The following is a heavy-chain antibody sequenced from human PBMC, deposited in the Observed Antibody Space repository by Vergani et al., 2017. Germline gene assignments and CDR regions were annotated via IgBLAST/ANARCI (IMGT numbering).Heavy chain of an antibody. CDR3: ARGVAAAGTHFDY. CDR1: GGSISSGSYY. CDR2: IYTSGST. Sequence: QVQLQESGPGLVKPSQTLSLTCTVSGGSISSGSYYWSWIRQPAGKGLEWIGRIYTSGSTNYNPSLKSRVTISVDTSKNQSSLKLSSVTAADMAVYYCARGVAAAGTHFDYWGQGTLVTVSS. J-gene: IGHJ4*02. D-gene: IGHD6-13*01. V-gene: IGHV4-61*02.